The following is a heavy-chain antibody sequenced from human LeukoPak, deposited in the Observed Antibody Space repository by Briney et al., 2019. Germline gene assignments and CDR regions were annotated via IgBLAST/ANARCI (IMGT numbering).Heavy chain of an antibody. Sequence: GGSLRLSCAASGFTFSSYAMSWVRQAPGKGLEWVSAISGSGGSTYYADSVRGRFTISRDNSKNTLYLQMNSLRAEDTAVYYCARENGDYGDYSWYFDLWGRGTLVTVSS. V-gene: IGHV3-23*01. CDR1: GFTFSSYA. D-gene: IGHD4-17*01. CDR2: ISGSGGST. J-gene: IGHJ2*01. CDR3: ARENGDYGDYSWYFDL.